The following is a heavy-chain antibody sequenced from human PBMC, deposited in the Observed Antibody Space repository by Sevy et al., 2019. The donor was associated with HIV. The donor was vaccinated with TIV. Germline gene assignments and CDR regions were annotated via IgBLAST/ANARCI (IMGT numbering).Heavy chain of an antibody. CDR3: AREMGDS. CDR2: ISYSGST. Sequence: SETLSLTCTVSGGSISRGGYYWSWIRQHPGKGLEWIGYISYSGSTSYNPSLKSRLTTSVDTSKNQFSLRLTSVIAADTAVYYCAREMGDSWGQGILVTVSS. CDR1: GGSISRGGYY. J-gene: IGHJ4*02. V-gene: IGHV4-31*03.